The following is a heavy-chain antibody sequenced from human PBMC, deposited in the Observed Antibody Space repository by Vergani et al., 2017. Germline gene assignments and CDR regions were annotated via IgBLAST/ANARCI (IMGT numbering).Heavy chain of an antibody. CDR2: ISAYNGNT. D-gene: IGHD3-10*01. Sequence: QVQLVQSGAEVNKPGASVKVSCKASGYTFTSYGISWVRQAPGQGLEWMGWISAYNGNTNYAQKLQGRVTMTTDTSTSTAYMELRSLRSDDTAVYYCARITMVRGVIRYVGWFDPWGQGTLVTVSS. CDR1: GYTFTSYG. J-gene: IGHJ5*02. CDR3: ARITMVRGVIRYVGWFDP. V-gene: IGHV1-18*01.